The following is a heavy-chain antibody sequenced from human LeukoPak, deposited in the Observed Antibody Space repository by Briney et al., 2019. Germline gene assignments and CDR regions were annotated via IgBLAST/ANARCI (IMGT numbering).Heavy chain of an antibody. J-gene: IGHJ4*02. V-gene: IGHV4-59*02. CDR2: VYYSGST. CDR1: GGSVSGYY. Sequence: RPSETLSLTCVVSGGSVSGYYWGWIRQPPGRGLKWIGYVYYSGSTNYNPSFKSRITISVDTSRNQFSLQLSSVTAADTAVYYCARIHRYCSGGACYVLDNWGQGTLVAVSS. D-gene: IGHD2-15*01. CDR3: ARIHRYCSGGACYVLDN.